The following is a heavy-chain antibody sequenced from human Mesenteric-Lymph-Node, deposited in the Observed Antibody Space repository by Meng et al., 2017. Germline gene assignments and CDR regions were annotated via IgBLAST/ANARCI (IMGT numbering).Heavy chain of an antibody. CDR2: ISYDGSNK. D-gene: IGHD2-21*02. CDR1: GFTFSSYA. CDR3: AKDISVVTARSVSSGMDV. J-gene: IGHJ6*02. Sequence: LSLTCAASGFTFSSYAMHWVRQAPGKGLEWVAVISYDGSNKYYADSVKGRFTISRDNSKNTLYLQMNSLRAEDTALYYCAKDISVVTARSVSSGMDVWGQGTTVTVSS. V-gene: IGHV3-30*01.